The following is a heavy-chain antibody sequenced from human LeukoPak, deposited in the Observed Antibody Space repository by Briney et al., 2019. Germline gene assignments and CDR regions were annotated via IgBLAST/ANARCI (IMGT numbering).Heavy chain of an antibody. D-gene: IGHD6-13*01. CDR3: ARDSSSWFKWRGHNAFDI. J-gene: IGHJ3*02. CDR1: GFTFSSYA. Sequence: GGSLRPSCAASGFTFSSYAMHWVRQAPGKGLEWVAVISYDGSNKYYADSVKGRFTISRDNSKNTLYLQMNSLRAEDTAVYYCARDSSSWFKWRGHNAFDIWGQGTMVTVSS. V-gene: IGHV3-30*04. CDR2: ISYDGSNK.